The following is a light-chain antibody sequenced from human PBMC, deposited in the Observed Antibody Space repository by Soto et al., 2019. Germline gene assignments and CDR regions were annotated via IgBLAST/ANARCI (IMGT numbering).Light chain of an antibody. CDR1: QAISAW. CDR2: KTS. Sequence: DIQMTQSPSSVSASVGDTVTITCRASQAISAWLAWYQHKPGRAPKLLIYKTSNLQTGVPSRFSGRGSETTFSITLTISKLHPEYFATYYCHQASSFPLPFGGGTKVEIK. CDR3: HQASSFPLP. V-gene: IGKV1-12*01. J-gene: IGKJ4*01.